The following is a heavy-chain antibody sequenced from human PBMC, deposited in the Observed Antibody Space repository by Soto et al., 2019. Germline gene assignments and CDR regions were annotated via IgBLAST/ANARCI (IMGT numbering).Heavy chain of an antibody. D-gene: IGHD5-18*01. V-gene: IGHV3-74*01. Sequence: EVQLVASGGGLVQPGGSLRLSCVASGFTIENSVMHWVRQTPGKGLMWVSRITGAGDGTLYADSVQGRFTISRDNAKNTVYLHMTGLRVEETAVYYCARAQKWRQLSLNVFDLWGQGTTVTVSS. J-gene: IGHJ3*01. CDR3: ARAQKWRQLSLNVFDL. CDR1: GFTIENSV. CDR2: ITGAGDGT.